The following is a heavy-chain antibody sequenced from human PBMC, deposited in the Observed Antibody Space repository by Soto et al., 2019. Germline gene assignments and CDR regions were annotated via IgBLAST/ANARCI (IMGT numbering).Heavy chain of an antibody. CDR3: AKGKANTVFGVNTLFDY. CDR2: INREGTST. CDR1: GFTLSNYW. D-gene: IGHD3-3*01. Sequence: PGGSLRLSCAASGFTLSNYWMHWVRQVPGKGLVWVSRINREGTSTTYADSVKGRFTISRDSAKNTLYLQMNSLRAEDTAIYYCAKGKANTVFGVNTLFDYWGQGTLVTVSS. J-gene: IGHJ4*02. V-gene: IGHV3-74*01.